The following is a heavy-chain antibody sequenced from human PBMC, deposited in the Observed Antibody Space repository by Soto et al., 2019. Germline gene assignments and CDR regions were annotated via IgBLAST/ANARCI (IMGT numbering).Heavy chain of an antibody. Sequence: GGSLRLSCEASGFTFSSYAMSWVRQAPGKGLVWVSRISSGGSSTCYADSVKGRFTISRDNAKNTLYLQMNSLRAEDTAVYYCVRTSLVVAAATREDYWGQGTLVTVSS. CDR3: VRTSLVVAAATREDY. CDR1: GFTFSSYA. V-gene: IGHV3-74*01. CDR2: ISSGGSST. J-gene: IGHJ4*02. D-gene: IGHD2-15*01.